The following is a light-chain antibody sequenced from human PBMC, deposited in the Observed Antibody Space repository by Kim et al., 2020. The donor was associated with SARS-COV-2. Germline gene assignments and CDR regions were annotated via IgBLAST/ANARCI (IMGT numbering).Light chain of an antibody. Sequence: EIVLTQSPATLSLSPGERATLSCRASQSVNSQLAWYQQRPGQAPRLLIYDASNRATGTPARFSGSWSGTDFTLTISSLEPEDFSVYYCKQRDERPPVTFGGGTKVDIK. CDR1: QSVNSQ. V-gene: IGKV3-11*01. CDR3: KQRDERPPVT. J-gene: IGKJ4*01. CDR2: DAS.